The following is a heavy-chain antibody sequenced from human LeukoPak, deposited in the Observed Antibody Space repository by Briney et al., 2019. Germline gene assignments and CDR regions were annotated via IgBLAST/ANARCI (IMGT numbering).Heavy chain of an antibody. Sequence: GGSLRLSCADSGFTFSSSWMHWVRQGPGKGLVWVSRISGDGSRTSYAGSVEGRFTISRDNGKNTLYLQMNSLRVEDTAVYFCSRGERRLGGATWGQGTLVTVSS. CDR1: GFTFSSSW. D-gene: IGHD3-16*01. CDR3: SRGERRLGGAT. J-gene: IGHJ5*02. CDR2: ISGDGSRT. V-gene: IGHV3-74*01.